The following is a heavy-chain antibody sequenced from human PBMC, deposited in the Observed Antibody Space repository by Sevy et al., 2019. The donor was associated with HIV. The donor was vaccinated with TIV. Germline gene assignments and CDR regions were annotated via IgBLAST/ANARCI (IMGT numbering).Heavy chain of an antibody. Sequence: ASVKVSCKASGVTFSSYAIGWVRQAPGQGLQWMGGIIPIFGTVNYAQKFQGRVTITADESTSKAYLELRSLRSDDTAVYYCTRAPPTGLVVVLGAFDIWGQGTMVTVSS. J-gene: IGHJ3*02. CDR1: GVTFSSYA. V-gene: IGHV1-69*13. CDR2: IIPIFGTV. D-gene: IGHD2-21*01. CDR3: TRAPPTGLVVVLGAFDI.